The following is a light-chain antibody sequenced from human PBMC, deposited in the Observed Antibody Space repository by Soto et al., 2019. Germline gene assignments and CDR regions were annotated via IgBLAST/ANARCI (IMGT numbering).Light chain of an antibody. V-gene: IGKV1-5*03. Sequence: DIQMTQSPSTLSASVGDRVTITCRASQNINDLLAWYQQKPGKAPNLLIYKASSLESGVPSRFSGSGYGTDFTLTISSLQPEDFATYYCQHLHTYPYTFGQGTKVDIK. J-gene: IGKJ2*01. CDR3: QHLHTYPYT. CDR1: QNINDL. CDR2: KAS.